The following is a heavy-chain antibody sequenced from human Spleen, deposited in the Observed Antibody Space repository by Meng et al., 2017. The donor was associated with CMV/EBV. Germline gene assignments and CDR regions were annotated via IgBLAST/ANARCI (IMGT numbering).Heavy chain of an antibody. V-gene: IGHV1-69*05. D-gene: IGHD3-16*02. Sequence: FNSSSIRWVRHAPGQGLEWMGGITPAFETADYAQKSRDRVTITTDESATTAYMEMSGLGAEDTAVYFCARGPSVTVGGVIIWPLEDWGQGTLVTVSS. CDR1: FNSSS. J-gene: IGHJ4*02. CDR3: ARGPSVTVGGVIIWPLED. CDR2: ITPAFETA.